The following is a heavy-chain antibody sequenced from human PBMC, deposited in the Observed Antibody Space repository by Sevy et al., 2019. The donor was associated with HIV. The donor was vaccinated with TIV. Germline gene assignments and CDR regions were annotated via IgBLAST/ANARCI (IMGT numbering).Heavy chain of an antibody. J-gene: IGHJ6*02. CDR1: AFTFSNYA. Sequence: GGSLRLSCAASAFTFSNYAMSWVRQAPGKGLEWVSAIDGKGRSTHYADSVQGRLTISRDNSKNTLFLQMNSLSAEDTAMYYCAKTVNSGGGVVPAANYYYYGMDVWGQGTTVTVSS. V-gene: IGHV3-23*01. CDR2: IDGKGRST. CDR3: AKTVNSGGGVVPAANYYYYGMDV. D-gene: IGHD2-2*01.